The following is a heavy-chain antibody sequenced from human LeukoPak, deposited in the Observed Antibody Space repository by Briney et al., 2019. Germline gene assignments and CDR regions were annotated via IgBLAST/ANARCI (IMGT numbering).Heavy chain of an antibody. J-gene: IGHJ6*03. CDR2: ISYDGSEK. D-gene: IGHD2-2*01. V-gene: IGHV3-30*04. CDR3: ARDGQEIVVIPAALVHYFYSYMDV. Sequence: GRSLRLSCAASGFTFSSYAVHWVRQAPGKGLEWVAVISYDGSEKYYADSVKGRFTISRDNSKNTLYLQMNSLRAEDTAVYYCARDGQEIVVIPAALVHYFYSYMDVWGKGTTVTVSS. CDR1: GFTFSSYA.